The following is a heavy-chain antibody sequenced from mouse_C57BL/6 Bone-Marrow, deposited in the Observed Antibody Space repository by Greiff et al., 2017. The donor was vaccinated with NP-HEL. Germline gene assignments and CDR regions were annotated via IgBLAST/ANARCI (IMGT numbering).Heavy chain of an antibody. CDR3: ASPTLLWYYFDY. J-gene: IGHJ2*01. CDR1: GYTFTSYW. CDR2: IDPSDSYT. V-gene: IGHV1-50*01. Sequence: VQLQQPGAELVKPGASVKLSCKASGYTFTSYWMQWVKQRPGQGLEWIGEIDPSDSYTNYTQKFKGKATLTVDTSSSTAYMQLSSLTSEDSAVYYCASPTLLWYYFDYWGQGTTLTVSA. D-gene: IGHD1-1*02.